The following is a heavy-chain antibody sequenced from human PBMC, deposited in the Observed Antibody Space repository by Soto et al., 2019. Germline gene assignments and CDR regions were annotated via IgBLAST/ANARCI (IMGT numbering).Heavy chain of an antibody. D-gene: IGHD5-12*01. V-gene: IGHV4-30-2*01. CDR3: ARLDGYNSFDF. Sequence: QIQLQESGSGLVKPPRTLSLTCAVSGYSISSGGYYWSWIRQPQGKGLEWIGYIFHNGGTYYNPSLESRVTISLDRSKNQFSLKVSTVTAADTALYYCARLDGYNSFDFWGQGTLVTVSS. J-gene: IGHJ4*02. CDR1: GYSISSGGYY. CDR2: IFHNGGT.